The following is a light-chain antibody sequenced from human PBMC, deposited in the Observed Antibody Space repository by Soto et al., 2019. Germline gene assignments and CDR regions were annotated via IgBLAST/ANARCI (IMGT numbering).Light chain of an antibody. CDR3: QQYNNWWT. V-gene: IGKV3-15*01. CDR2: RAS. Sequence: IVMTQSPATLSVSPGERATLSCRAGQTIYSNVAWYQQRPGQAPRLLIYRASTRATGVPARFSGSGSGTEFTLTISSLQSEDFAVYYCQQYNNWWTFGQGTKVDIK. CDR1: QTIYSN. J-gene: IGKJ1*01.